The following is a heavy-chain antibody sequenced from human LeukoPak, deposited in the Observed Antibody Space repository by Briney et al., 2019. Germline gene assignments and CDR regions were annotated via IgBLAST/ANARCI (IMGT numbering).Heavy chain of an antibody. Sequence: GGSLRVSCAASGFPFSDYYMSWIRQAPGKGLGWVSYISSSGSTIYYADSVKGRFTISRDNAKNSLYLQMNSLRAEDTAVYYCARAVAGTFFPSHFDYWGQGTLVTVSS. V-gene: IGHV3-11*01. CDR3: ARAVAGTFFPSHFDY. CDR2: ISSSGSTI. D-gene: IGHD6-19*01. CDR1: GFPFSDYY. J-gene: IGHJ4*02.